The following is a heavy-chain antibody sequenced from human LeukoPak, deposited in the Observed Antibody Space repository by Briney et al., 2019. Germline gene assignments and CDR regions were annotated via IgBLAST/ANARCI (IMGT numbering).Heavy chain of an antibody. CDR3: AYYDSSGYGFDY. V-gene: IGHV1-69*04. CDR1: GGTFSSYA. D-gene: IGHD3-22*01. Sequence: GASVKVSCKASGGTFSSYAISWVRQAPGQGLEWMGRIIPIFGIANYAQKFQGRVTITADNSTSTAYMELSSLRSEDTAVYYCAYYDSSGYGFDYWGQGTLVTVSS. J-gene: IGHJ4*02. CDR2: IIPIFGIA.